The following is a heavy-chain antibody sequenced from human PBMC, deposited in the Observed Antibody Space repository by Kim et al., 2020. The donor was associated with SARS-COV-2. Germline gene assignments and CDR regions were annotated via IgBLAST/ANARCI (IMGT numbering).Heavy chain of an antibody. CDR3: ARDPARFWDRLQMDV. CDR1: GFTLSSYS. V-gene: IGHV3-48*04. J-gene: IGHJ6*02. Sequence: GGSLRLSCAASGFTLSSYSMNWVRLAPGKGLEWVSYISSSSGTIYYADSVKGRFTISRDNAKNSLFLQMDSMSVEGTAVYYCARDPARFWDRLQMDVWGQGTTATVSS. D-gene: IGHD1-26*01. CDR2: ISSSSGTI.